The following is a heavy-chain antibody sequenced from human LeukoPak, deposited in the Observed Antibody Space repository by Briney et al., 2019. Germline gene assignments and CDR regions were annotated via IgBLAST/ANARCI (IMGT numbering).Heavy chain of an antibody. CDR1: GYIFTSYA. CDR2: ISVRNGDT. J-gene: IGHJ4*02. Sequence: GASVKVSCKASGYIFTSYAMHWVRQAPGQGLEWMGWISVRNGDTKCAQTLRDRVTMTTDTSTSTAYMELRSLRSDDTAVYYCWRDLGGGPIDYWGQGTLVTVSS. CDR3: WRDLGGGPIDY. V-gene: IGHV1-18*01. D-gene: IGHD1-26*01.